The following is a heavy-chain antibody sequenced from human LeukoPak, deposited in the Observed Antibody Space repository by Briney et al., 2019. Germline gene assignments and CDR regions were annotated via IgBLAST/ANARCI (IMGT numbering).Heavy chain of an antibody. J-gene: IGHJ4*02. D-gene: IGHD3-22*01. CDR1: GFTFDDYA. CDR2: ISWNSGSI. Sequence: PGRSLRLSCAASGFTFDDYAMHWVRQAPGKGLEWVSGISWNSGSIGYADSVKGRFTISRDNAKNSLYLQMNSLRAEDTAVYYCTKPSRIGYFDSSAHWGQGTLVTVSS. CDR3: TKPSRIGYFDSSAH. V-gene: IGHV3-9*01.